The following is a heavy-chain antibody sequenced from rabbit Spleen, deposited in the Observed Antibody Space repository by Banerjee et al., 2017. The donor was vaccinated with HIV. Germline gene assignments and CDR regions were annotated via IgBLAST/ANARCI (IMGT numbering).Heavy chain of an antibody. V-gene: IGHV1S40*01. D-gene: IGHD1-1*01. CDR2: IAGSSGGFT. CDR1: GFSFSSSDY. J-gene: IGHJ6*01. Sequence: QSLEESGGDLVKPGASLTLTCTASGFSFSSSDYMCWVRQAPGKGLEWIACIAGSSGGFTYSATWAKGRFTCSKTSSTTVTLQMTSLTVADTATYFCARDTSSSFSSYGMDLWGQGTLVTVS. CDR3: ARDTSSSFSSYGMDL.